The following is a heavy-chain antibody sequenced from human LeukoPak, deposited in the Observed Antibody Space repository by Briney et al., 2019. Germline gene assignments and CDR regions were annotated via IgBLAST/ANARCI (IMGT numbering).Heavy chain of an antibody. V-gene: IGHV3-30*03. D-gene: IGHD1-26*01. CDR1: GFTFSSYG. CDR2: ISYDGSNT. Sequence: PGGSLTLLRAASGFTFSSYGTHCARQDPGKGLEWVSFISYDGSNTYYADSVKGRFTISRDTSKNTLYLQMTSLRAEDTAVYYCARGGVGATEGGTTFGGWGKGALVT. CDR3: ARGGVGATEGGTTFGG. J-gene: IGHJ1*01.